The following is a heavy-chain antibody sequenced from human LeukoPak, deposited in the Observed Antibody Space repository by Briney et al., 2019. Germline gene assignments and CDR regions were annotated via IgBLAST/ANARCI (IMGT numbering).Heavy chain of an antibody. V-gene: IGHV4-39*01. CDR2: IYYSGST. CDR3: ARSVAGNYYFDY. D-gene: IGHD6-19*01. CDR1: GGSISSYY. Sequence: PSETLSLTCTVSGGSISSYYWGWIRQPPGKGLEWIGSIYYSGSTYYNPSLKSRVTISVDTSKNQFSLKLSSVTAADTAVYYCARSVAGNYYFDYWGQGTLVTVSS. J-gene: IGHJ4*02.